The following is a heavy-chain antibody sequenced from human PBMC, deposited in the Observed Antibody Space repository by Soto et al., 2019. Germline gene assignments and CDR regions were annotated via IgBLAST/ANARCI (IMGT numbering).Heavy chain of an antibody. CDR3: ARWGGTPRYGMDV. D-gene: IGHD2-15*01. CDR2: IYSGGST. V-gene: IGHV3-53*01. CDR1: GFTVSSNY. Sequence: PGGSLRLSCAASGFTVSSNYMSWVRQAPGKGLEWVSVIYSGGSTYYADSVKGRFTISRDNSKNTLYLQMNSLRAEDTAVYYCARWGGTPRYGMDVWGQGTTVTVSS. J-gene: IGHJ6*02.